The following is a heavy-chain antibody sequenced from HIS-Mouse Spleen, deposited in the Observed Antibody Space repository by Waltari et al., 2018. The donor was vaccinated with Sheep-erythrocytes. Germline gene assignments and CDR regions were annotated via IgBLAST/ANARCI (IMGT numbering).Heavy chain of an antibody. Sequence: QVHLVQSGAEVKKPGASVKVSCKASGYTFTCYYMTWVPQAPGQGLESKGWINTDSGGTNYAQKFQGRGTMTRETSNSTAYMERSRLRYNDTAVYYCASGYCSSTSCYGYFQHWGQGTLVTVSS. CDR3: ASGYCSSTSCYGYFQH. J-gene: IGHJ1*01. V-gene: IGHV1-2*02. D-gene: IGHD2-2*03. CDR2: INTDSGGT. CDR1: GYTFTCYY.